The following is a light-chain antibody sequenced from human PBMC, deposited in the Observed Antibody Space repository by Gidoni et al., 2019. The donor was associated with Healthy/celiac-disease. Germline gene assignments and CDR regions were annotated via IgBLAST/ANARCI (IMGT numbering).Light chain of an antibody. J-gene: IGKJ2*01. CDR1: QSISSW. V-gene: IGKV1-5*03. CDR3: QQYNSWYT. CDR2: KAS. Sequence: DIQMTKSPSTLSASVGDRVTITCRASQSISSWLAWYQQKPGKAPKLLIYKASSLESGVPSRFSGSGSGTEFTLTISSLQPDDFATYYCQQYNSWYTFGQGTKLEIK.